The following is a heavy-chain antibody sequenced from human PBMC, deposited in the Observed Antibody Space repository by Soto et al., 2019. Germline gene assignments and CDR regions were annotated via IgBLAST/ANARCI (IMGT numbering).Heavy chain of an antibody. CDR2: MNPKSANT. CDR1: RYTFISYD. V-gene: IGHV1-8*01. Sequence: QVQLVQSGAEVKKPGASVQVSCKASRYTFISYDINWVRQATGQGLEWMGWMNPKSANTGYAQNFQGRVTMTRNTTISTAYMELSSLRSEDTAVYYCVRSPSWETTVTPYYFDYWGRGTLVTVSS. CDR3: VRSPSWETTVTPYYFDY. D-gene: IGHD4-4*01. J-gene: IGHJ4*02.